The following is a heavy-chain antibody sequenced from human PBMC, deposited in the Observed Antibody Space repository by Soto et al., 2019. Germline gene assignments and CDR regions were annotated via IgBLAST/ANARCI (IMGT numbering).Heavy chain of an antibody. CDR3: ARTFVLTDAFDI. Sequence: SETLSLTCTVSGGSISSSSYYWGWIRQPPGKGLEWIGSIYYSGSTYYNPSLKSRATISVDTSKNQFSLKLSSVTAADTAVYYCARTFVLTDAFDIWGQGTMVTVSS. V-gene: IGHV4-39*01. J-gene: IGHJ3*02. D-gene: IGHD2-15*01. CDR1: GGSISSSSYY. CDR2: IYYSGST.